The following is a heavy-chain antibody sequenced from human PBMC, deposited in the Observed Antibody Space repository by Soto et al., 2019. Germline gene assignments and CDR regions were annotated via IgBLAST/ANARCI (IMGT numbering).Heavy chain of an antibody. CDR1: GESFSGHF. D-gene: IGHD6-19*01. CDR3: ARCLPGYSSRPDAVYF. J-gene: IGHJ3*01. V-gene: IGHV4-34*01. CDR2: INYSGRT. Sequence: QVQLHQWGAGLLKPSETLSLTCAVSGESFSGHFGSWIRQPPGNGLAWIGEINYSGRTNYRPSLKSRLTMSVDATKKRFSLNLSSVTAADTAVYYCARCLPGYSSRPDAVYFWGQGTLVTVSS.